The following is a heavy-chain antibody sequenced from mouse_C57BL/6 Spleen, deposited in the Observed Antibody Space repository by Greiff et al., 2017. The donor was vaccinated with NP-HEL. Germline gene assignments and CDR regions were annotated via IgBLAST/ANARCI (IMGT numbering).Heavy chain of an antibody. CDR2: IDPENGDT. CDR1: GFNIKDDY. V-gene: IGHV14-4*01. Sequence: EVQLQQSGAELVRPGASVKLSCTASGFNIKDDYMHWVKQRPEQGLEWIGWIDPENGDTEYASKFQGKATITADTSSNTAYLQLSSLTSEDTAVYYCTRVSTMVTTLDYWGQSTTLTVSS. D-gene: IGHD2-2*01. CDR3: TRVSTMVTTLDY. J-gene: IGHJ2*01.